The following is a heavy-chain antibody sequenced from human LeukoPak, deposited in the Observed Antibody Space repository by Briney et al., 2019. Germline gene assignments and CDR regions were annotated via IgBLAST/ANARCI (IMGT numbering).Heavy chain of an antibody. CDR2: IYYSGST. J-gene: IGHJ3*02. V-gene: IGHV4-59*08. CDR3: ARLSSSWSRDAFDI. Sequence: SETLSLTCTVSGGSISSYYWSWIRQPPGKGLEWIGYIYYSGSTNYNPSLKSRVTISVDTSKNQFSLKLSSVTAADTAVYYCARLSSSWSRDAFDIWSQGTMVTVSS. D-gene: IGHD6-13*01. CDR1: GGSISSYY.